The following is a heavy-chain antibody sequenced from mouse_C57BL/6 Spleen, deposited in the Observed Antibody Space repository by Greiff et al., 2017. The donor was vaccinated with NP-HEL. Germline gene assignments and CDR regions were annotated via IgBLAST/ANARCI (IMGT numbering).Heavy chain of an antibody. CDR3: AKNGGGNYVFWDY. V-gene: IGHV2-5*01. D-gene: IGHD2-1*01. CDR2: IWRGGST. CDR1: GFSLTSYG. J-gene: IGHJ4*01. Sequence: VQLQQSGPGLVQPSQSLSITCTVSGFSLTSYGVHWVRQSPGKGLEWLGVIWRGGSTDYNAAFMSRLSITKDNSKSQVFFKMNSLQADDTAIYYWAKNGGGNYVFWDYWGQGTSVTVSS.